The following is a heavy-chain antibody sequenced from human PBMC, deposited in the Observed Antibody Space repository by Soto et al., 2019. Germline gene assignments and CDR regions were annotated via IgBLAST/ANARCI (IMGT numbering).Heavy chain of an antibody. V-gene: IGHV3-30-3*01. CDR1: GFTFSSYA. D-gene: IGHD3-3*01. Sequence: PGGSLRLSCAASGFTFSSYAMHWVRQAPGKGLEWVAVISYDGSNKYYADSVKGRFTISRDNSKNTLYLQMNSLRAEDTAVYYCATDFWSGYYSSDYWGQGTLVTVSS. J-gene: IGHJ4*02. CDR2: ISYDGSNK. CDR3: ATDFWSGYYSSDY.